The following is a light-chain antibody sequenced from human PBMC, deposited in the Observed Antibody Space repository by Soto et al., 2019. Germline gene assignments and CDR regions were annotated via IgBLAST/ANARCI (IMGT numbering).Light chain of an antibody. Sequence: QSVLTQPASVSGSPVQSITISCTGSSSDVGAYNFVSWYQHHPGKAPKLILYEVTTHPSGVSSRFSGSKSGNTASLTISGLQADDEANYYCSSYTSSNTPYVFGTGTKVTVL. J-gene: IGLJ1*01. CDR1: SSDVGAYNF. CDR2: EVT. V-gene: IGLV2-14*01. CDR3: SSYTSSNTPYV.